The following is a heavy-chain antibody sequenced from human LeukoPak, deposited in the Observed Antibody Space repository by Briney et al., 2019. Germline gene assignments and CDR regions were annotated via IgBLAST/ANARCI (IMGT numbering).Heavy chain of an antibody. Sequence: SETLSLTCAVYGESLSKYYWTWIRQSPGKGLEWIGEINHRGCTNQNPSLKSRVTLSVDTSKHQFSLKLTSVTAADAAVYYCASSVGSTDYWGQGTLVTVSS. CDR2: INHRGCT. V-gene: IGHV4-34*01. CDR1: GESLSKYY. J-gene: IGHJ4*02. CDR3: ASSVGSTDY. D-gene: IGHD1-26*01.